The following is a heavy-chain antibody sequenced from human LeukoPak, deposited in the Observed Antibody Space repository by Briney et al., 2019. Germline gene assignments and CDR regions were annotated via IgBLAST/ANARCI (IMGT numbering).Heavy chain of an antibody. CDR3: ARWYYYESRGYLDY. Sequence: HPGRSLRLSCAASGFTFSNYGMHWVRQAPGKGLEWVAAIWYDGTNKYYADSVKGRFTISRDNFKSTLYLQMNSLRAEDTAVYYCARWYYYESRGYLDYWGQGTLVTVSS. CDR1: GFTFSNYG. J-gene: IGHJ4*02. CDR2: IWYDGTNK. D-gene: IGHD3-22*01. V-gene: IGHV3-33*01.